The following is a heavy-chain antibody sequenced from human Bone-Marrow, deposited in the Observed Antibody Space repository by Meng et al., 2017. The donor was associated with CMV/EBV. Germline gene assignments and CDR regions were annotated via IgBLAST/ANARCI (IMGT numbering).Heavy chain of an antibody. CDR2: VHYSGST. J-gene: IGHJ5*02. CDR3: PSAQVVVAATRLTWFDP. V-gene: IGHV4-59*01. Sequence: SETLSLTCTVSGDSIDNYYRNWIRRHPGKGLEWIGYVHYSGSTIYNPSLKSRVTISLHTAKSQFSLSLRSVTAADTAVYYCPSAQVVVAATRLTWFDPWGQGTLVTVSS. CDR1: GDSIDNYY. D-gene: IGHD2-15*01.